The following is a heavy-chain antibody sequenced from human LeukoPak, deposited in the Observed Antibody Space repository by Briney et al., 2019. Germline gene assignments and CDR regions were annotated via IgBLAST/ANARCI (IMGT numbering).Heavy chain of an antibody. CDR2: ISWNSVNI. V-gene: IGHV3-9*01. CDR3: VKDRGLRNQWLQVTYDS. J-gene: IGHJ4*02. Sequence: PGGSLRLSCAASGFTFDDYAMHWVRQAPGKGLERVSGISWNSVNIGYEDSVKGRFTISRDNAKNSLYLQMNSLRPEDTALYYCVKDRGLRNQWLQVTYDSWGQGTLVTVSS. CDR1: GFTFDDYA. D-gene: IGHD5-24*01.